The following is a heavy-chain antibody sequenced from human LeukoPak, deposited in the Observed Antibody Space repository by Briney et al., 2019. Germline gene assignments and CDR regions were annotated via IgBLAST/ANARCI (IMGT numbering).Heavy chain of an antibody. J-gene: IGHJ4*02. CDR2: ISGSGGST. CDR3: AKAQTVGYCSGGSCYFDY. V-gene: IGHV3-23*01. D-gene: IGHD2-15*01. CDR1: GFTFSSYA. Sequence: GGSLRLSCAASGFTFSSYAMSWVRQAPGKGLEWVSAISGSGGSTYYADSVKGRFTISRDNSKNTLHLQMNSLRAEDTAVYYCAKAQTVGYCSGGSCYFDYWGQGTLVTVSS.